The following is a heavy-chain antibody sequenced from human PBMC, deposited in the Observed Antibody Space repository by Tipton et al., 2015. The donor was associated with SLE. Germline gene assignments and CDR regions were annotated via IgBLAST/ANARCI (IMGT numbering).Heavy chain of an antibody. CDR3: AREFLNPVTTVHYYFDL. CDR2: IYTDENT. V-gene: IGHV4-61*02. J-gene: IGHJ2*01. D-gene: IGHD4-11*01. CDR1: GGSISSGSYY. Sequence: TLSLTCTVSGGSISSGSYYWSWFRQPAGGGLEWIGRIYTDENTNYNPSLKSRVTMSVDTSTNHFSLKLISVTAADTAVYYCAREFLNPVTTVHYYFDLWGRGTLVTVSS.